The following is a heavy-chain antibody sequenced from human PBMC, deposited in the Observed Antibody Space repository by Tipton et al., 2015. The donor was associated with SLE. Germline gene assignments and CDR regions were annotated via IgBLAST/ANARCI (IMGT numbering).Heavy chain of an antibody. Sequence: SLRLSCAASGFTFSSYSMNWVRQAPGKGLEWVSSISSSSSYIYYADSVKGRFTISRDNAKNSLYLQMNSLRAEDTAVYYCARFHLKSWYEFDSWGQGTLVTVSS. V-gene: IGHV3-21*03. D-gene: IGHD6-13*01. J-gene: IGHJ5*01. CDR3: ARFHLKSWYEFDS. CDR2: ISSSSSYI. CDR1: GFTFSSYS.